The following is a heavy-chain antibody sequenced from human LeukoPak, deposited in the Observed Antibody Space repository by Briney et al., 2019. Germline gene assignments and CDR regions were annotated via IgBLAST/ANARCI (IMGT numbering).Heavy chain of an antibody. CDR2: IYYSGST. D-gene: IGHD4-17*01. Sequence: SQTLSLTCTVSGGSISSSSYYWSWIRQPPGKGLEWIGYIYYSGSTNYNPSLKSRVTISVDTSKNQFSLKLSSVTAADTAVYYCARDLNGDLNWFDPWGQGTLVTASS. J-gene: IGHJ5*02. CDR1: GGSISSSSYY. CDR3: ARDLNGDLNWFDP. V-gene: IGHV4-61*01.